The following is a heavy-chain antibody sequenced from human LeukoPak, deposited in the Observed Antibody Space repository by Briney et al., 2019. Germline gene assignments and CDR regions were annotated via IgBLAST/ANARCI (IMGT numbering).Heavy chain of an antibody. Sequence: GGSLSLSCAAPGFTFSTYAMSWVRQAPGKGLEWVSAISGGGDNTYYADSVRGRFAISRDNSKNTLFLQMSSLRAEDTALYYCPRESLDSGLITIDHWGQGTLVTVSS. J-gene: IGHJ4*02. D-gene: IGHD5-18*01. CDR2: ISGGGDNT. CDR1: GFTFSTYA. V-gene: IGHV3-23*01. CDR3: PRESLDSGLITIDH.